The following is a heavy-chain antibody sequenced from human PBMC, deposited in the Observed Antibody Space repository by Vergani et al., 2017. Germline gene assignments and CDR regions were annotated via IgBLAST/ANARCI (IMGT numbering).Heavy chain of an antibody. J-gene: IGHJ6*02. D-gene: IGHD2-21*02. CDR2: IIPVLGKT. CDR1: GATFRSNT. CDR3: ARDPRGYGGDPEDYYCGMDV. Sequence: QVQLVQSGAEVKKPGSSVKVSCKASGATFRSNTISWVRQVPGQGLEWMGRIIPVLGKTKYAQDFQGRLTITADTSTSTAYMELTSQRSQDTAVYYCARDPRGYGGDPEDYYCGMDVWGQGTTVTVSS. V-gene: IGHV1-69*08.